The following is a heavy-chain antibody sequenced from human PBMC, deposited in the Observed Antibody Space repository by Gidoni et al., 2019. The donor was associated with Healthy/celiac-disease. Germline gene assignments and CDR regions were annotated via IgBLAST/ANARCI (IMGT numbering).Heavy chain of an antibody. Sequence: VQLVESGGGLVKPGRSLRLSCTAYGFTFGDYSMSWFRQSPGKGLEWVGFISSKFYGGTTEYSASVRVICTISRDDSKSIAYLHMNSLKTEDTAVLYCARVRGGSYVDYWGQGTLVTVSS. D-gene: IGHD3-16*01. CDR3: ARVRGGSYVDY. J-gene: IGHJ4*02. CDR2: ISSKFYGGTT. V-gene: IGHV3-49*05. CDR1: GFTFGDYS.